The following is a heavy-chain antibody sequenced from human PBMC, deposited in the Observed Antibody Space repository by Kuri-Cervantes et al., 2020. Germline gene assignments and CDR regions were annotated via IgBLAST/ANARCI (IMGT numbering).Heavy chain of an antibody. CDR2: IYYSGST. V-gene: IGHV4-39*01. J-gene: IGHJ5*02. D-gene: IGHD3-10*01. Sequence: SETLSLTCTVSGGSISSYYWGWIRQPPGKGLEWIGSIYYSGSTYYNPSLKSRVTISVDTSKNQFSLKLSSVTAADTAVYYCARRPVYYYGSGSYRGWFDPWGQGTLVTVSS. CDR1: GGSISSYY. CDR3: ARRPVYYYGSGSYRGWFDP.